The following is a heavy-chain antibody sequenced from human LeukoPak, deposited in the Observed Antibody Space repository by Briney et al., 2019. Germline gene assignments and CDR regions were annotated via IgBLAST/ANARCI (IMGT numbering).Heavy chain of an antibody. V-gene: IGHV3-23*01. D-gene: IGHD6-19*01. Sequence: PGGSLRLSCAASGSTFSNSAMSWVRQTPGKGLEWVSAISGSGGSTYYADSVKGRFTISRDNSKNTLYLQMNSLRAEDTALYYCAKHQYSSGWFLNYWGQGTLVTVSP. CDR3: AKHQYSSGWFLNY. CDR2: ISGSGGST. J-gene: IGHJ4*02. CDR1: GSTFSNSA.